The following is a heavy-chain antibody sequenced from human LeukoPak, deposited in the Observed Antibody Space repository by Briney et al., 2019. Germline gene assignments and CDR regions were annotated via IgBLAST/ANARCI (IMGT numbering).Heavy chain of an antibody. J-gene: IGHJ4*02. CDR2: IWHDGSNR. CDR3: AKTHPTGYFDY. Sequence: GGSLRLSCAASGFIFSSYGMHWVRQAPGKGLEWGAVIWHDGSNRHYVDSVKGRFTISRDNPKSTLYLQMNSLRAEDTAVYYCAKTHPTGYFDYWGQGTLVTVSS. D-gene: IGHD1-14*01. V-gene: IGHV3-33*03. CDR1: GFIFSSYG.